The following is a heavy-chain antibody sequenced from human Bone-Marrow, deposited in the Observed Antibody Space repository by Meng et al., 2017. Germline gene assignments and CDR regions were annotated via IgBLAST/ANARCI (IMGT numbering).Heavy chain of an antibody. D-gene: IGHD6-19*01. J-gene: IGHJ6*02. V-gene: IGHV7-4-1*02. CDR1: GYTFTRYA. Sequence: ASVKVSCKASGYTFTRYAMSWVRQAPGQGLEWMGWINTNTGNSKYAQAFTGRVVLSLDTSVSTAYLQVTSLKAEDTALYYCARLAVHEGKYYAMDVWGQGTTVTVSS. CDR3: ARLAVHEGKYYAMDV. CDR2: INTNTGNS.